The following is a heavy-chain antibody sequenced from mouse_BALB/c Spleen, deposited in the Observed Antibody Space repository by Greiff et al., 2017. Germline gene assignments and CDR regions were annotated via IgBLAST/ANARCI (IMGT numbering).Heavy chain of an antibody. CDR3: ARKDLGYRYDGRDAMDY. CDR2: INPSNGRT. J-gene: IGHJ4*01. CDR1: GYTFTSYW. Sequence: QVQLQQPGAELVKPGASVKLSCKASGYTFTSYWMHWVKQRPGQGLEWIGEINPSNGRTNYNEKFKSKATLTVDKSSSTAYMQLSSLTSEDSAVYYWARKDLGYRYDGRDAMDYWGQGTSVTVSS. V-gene: IGHV1S81*02. D-gene: IGHD2-14*01.